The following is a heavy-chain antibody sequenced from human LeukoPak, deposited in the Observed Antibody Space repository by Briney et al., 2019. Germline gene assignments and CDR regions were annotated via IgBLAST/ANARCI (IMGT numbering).Heavy chain of an antibody. J-gene: IGHJ4*02. V-gene: IGHV3-11*01. Sequence: GGSLRLSCAASGFTFSDEYMNWIRQAPGKGLEWVSYISGSGNIIYYADSVKGRFTISRDNARNSLYLQMNSLRAEDTAVYYCARDPFMTTGWGIDYWGQGTLVTVSS. CDR1: GFTFSDEY. CDR2: ISGSGNII. D-gene: IGHD4-17*01. CDR3: ARDPFMTTGWGIDY.